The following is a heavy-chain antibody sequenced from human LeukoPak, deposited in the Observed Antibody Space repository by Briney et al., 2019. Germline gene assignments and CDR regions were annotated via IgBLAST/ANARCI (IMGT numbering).Heavy chain of an antibody. D-gene: IGHD2-2*01. CDR3: ASDPPYTSSSAW. Sequence: SVKVSFKASGFTFTSTAVQWVRQARGQRLEWIGWILVGSGNTNYAQMFQERVTLTWDVSTSTAYMVLSSLRSEDTAIYYCASDPPYTSSSAWWGQGTLVTVSS. V-gene: IGHV1-58*01. J-gene: IGHJ4*02. CDR1: GFTFTSTA. CDR2: ILVGSGNT.